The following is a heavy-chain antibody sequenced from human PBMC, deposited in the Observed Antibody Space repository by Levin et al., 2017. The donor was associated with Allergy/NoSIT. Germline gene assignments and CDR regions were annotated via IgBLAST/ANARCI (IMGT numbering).Heavy chain of an antibody. V-gene: IGHV3-49*03. CDR1: GFTFGDYA. J-gene: IGHJ5*02. CDR2: VRAKPYGGAT. D-gene: IGHD3/OR15-3a*01. CDR3: TRGHSGTSWTGAS. Sequence: QRGESLKISCSASGFTFGDYAMSWFRQAPGKGLEWVGFVRAKPYGGATSYVASVQGRFTISRDDSKSIAYLQMNSLKNEDTAVYYCTRGHSGTSWTGASWGQGTLVTVSS.